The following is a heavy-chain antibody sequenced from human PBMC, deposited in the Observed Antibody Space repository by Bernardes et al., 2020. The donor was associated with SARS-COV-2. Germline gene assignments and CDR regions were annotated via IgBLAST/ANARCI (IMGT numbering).Heavy chain of an antibody. Sequence: GGSLRLSCAASGFTFSSYGMHWVRQAPGKGLEWVAVIWYDGSNKYYADSVKGRFTISRDNSKNTLYLQMNSLRAEDTAVYYCARDFLYGDYEAFDIWGQGTMVTVSS. V-gene: IGHV3-33*01. CDR3: ARDFLYGDYEAFDI. J-gene: IGHJ3*02. CDR1: GFTFSSYG. CDR2: IWYDGSNK. D-gene: IGHD4-17*01.